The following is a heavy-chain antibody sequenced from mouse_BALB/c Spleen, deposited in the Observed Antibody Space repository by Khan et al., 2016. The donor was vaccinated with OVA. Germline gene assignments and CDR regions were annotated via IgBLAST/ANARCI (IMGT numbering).Heavy chain of an antibody. V-gene: IGHV1S34*01. J-gene: IGHJ4*01. D-gene: IGHD2-2*01. CDR1: GYSFTGNY. CDR3: ARSHLLWLYAMDY. CDR2: ISCYNGAT. Sequence: LVKTGASVKISCKTSGYSFTGNYMHWVKQSHGKSLEWIGYISCYNGATTYNQKFKGKATFTVDTSSSTAYMQFNSLTSEDSAVYYCARSHLLWLYAMDYWGQGTSVTVSS.